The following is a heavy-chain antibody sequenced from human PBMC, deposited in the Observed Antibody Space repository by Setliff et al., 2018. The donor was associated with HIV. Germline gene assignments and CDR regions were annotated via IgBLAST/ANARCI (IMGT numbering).Heavy chain of an antibody. CDR3: ARAPPGIQNDAFDV. J-gene: IGHJ3*01. Sequence: PSETLSLTCTVSGVSISNYYWSWIRQPPGKGLEWIGHIYTNGYTNYNPSLKSRVTISVDTSRDQFSLQLTSVTAADTAVYYCARAPPGIQNDAFDVWGQGTMVTVSS. V-gene: IGHV4-4*09. CDR1: GVSISNYY. CDR2: IYTNGYT.